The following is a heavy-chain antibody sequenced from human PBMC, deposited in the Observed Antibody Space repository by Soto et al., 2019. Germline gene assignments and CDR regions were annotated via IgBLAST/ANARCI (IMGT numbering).Heavy chain of an antibody. CDR3: ARAHVGSRWGYFDK. Sequence: EVLLVESGGGLVKPGGSLRLSCAASGFVFRSYSMSWVRQAPGKGLEWVSAISSSNNIDYADSVKGRFRISRDNAKNSLFREMNSLRGGDTAVYYCARAHVGSRWGYFDKWGEGALVTVSS. V-gene: IGHV3-21*01. CDR1: GFVFRSYS. D-gene: IGHD6-13*01. CDR2: ISSSNNI. J-gene: IGHJ4*02.